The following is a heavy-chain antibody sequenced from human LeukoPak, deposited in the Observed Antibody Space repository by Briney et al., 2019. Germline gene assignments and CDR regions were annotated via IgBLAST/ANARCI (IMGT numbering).Heavy chain of an antibody. V-gene: IGHV4-38-2*01. Sequence: SETLSLTCGVSGYSISRGYYWAWIRQPPGKGLEWIGTIYHIGSTYYTPSLGSRVTISVDTSKNEFSLSLKSVTAADTAVYYCARAGWIITSGIDYWGQGALVTVSS. CDR2: IYHIGST. CDR3: ARAGWIITSGIDY. D-gene: IGHD3-10*01. CDR1: GYSISRGYY. J-gene: IGHJ4*02.